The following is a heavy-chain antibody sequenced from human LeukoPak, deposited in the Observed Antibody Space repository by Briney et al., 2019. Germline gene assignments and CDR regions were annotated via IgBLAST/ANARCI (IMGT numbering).Heavy chain of an antibody. CDR3: ARVTTVTTANDAFDI. CDR1: GGSISSGGYY. CDR2: IYYSGST. J-gene: IGHJ3*02. D-gene: IGHD4-17*01. V-gene: IGHV4-31*03. Sequence: PSQTLSLTCTVSGGSISSGGYYWSWIRQHPGKGLEWIGYIYYSGSTYYNPSLKSRVTISVDTSKNQFSLKLSSVTAADTAVYYCARVTTVTTANDAFDIWGQGTMVTVSS.